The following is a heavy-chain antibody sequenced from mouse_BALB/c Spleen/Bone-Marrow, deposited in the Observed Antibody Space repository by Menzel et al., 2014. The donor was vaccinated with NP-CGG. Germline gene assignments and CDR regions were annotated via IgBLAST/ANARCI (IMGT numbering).Heavy chain of an antibody. D-gene: IGHD1-1*01. CDR2: INPSNGGT. J-gene: IGHJ2*01. V-gene: IGHV1S81*02. CDR1: GYTFTNYY. Sequence: VQVVESGAELVKPGASVKLSCRASGYTFTNYYMYWVKQRPGQGLEWIGEINPSNGGTNFNEKFKSKATLTVDKSSSTAYMQLSSLTSEDSAVYYCARTTTVVATYYFDYWGQGTTLTVSS. CDR3: ARTTTVVATYYFDY.